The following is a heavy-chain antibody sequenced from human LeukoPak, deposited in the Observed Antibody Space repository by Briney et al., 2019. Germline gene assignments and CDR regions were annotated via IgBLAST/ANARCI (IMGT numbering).Heavy chain of an antibody. D-gene: IGHD6-6*01. Sequence: SETLSLTCAVYGGSFSGYYWSWIRQPPGKGLEWIGYIYYSGSTNYNPSLKSRVTISVDTSKNQFSLKLNSVTAADTAVYYCARLSGSSLGYYYYMDVWGKGTTVTVSS. J-gene: IGHJ6*03. V-gene: IGHV4-59*12. CDR2: IYYSGST. CDR3: ARLSGSSLGYYYYMDV. CDR1: GGSFSGYY.